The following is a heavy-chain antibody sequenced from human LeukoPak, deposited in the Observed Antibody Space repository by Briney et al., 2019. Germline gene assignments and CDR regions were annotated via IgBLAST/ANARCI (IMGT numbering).Heavy chain of an antibody. V-gene: IGHV1-69*05. D-gene: IGHD6-13*01. CDR3: ARGSSWPLNWFDP. Sequence: SVKVSCKASGGTFSSYAISWVRQAPGQGLEWMGRIIPIFGTANYAQKFQGRVTITTDESTSTAYMELSSLRSEDTAVYYCARGSSWPLNWFDPWGQGTLVTASS. CDR1: GGTFSSYA. CDR2: IIPIFGTA. J-gene: IGHJ5*02.